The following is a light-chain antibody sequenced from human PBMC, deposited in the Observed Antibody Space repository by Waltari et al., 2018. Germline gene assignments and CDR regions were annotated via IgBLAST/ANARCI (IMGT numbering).Light chain of an antibody. Sequence: DIQMTQSPSSLSASVADRVTITCLASQSISSYLNWYQQKPGKAPKLLIYAASSLQSGVPSRFSGSGSGTDFTLTISSLQPEDFATYYCQQSYSTPPYTFGQGTKLEIK. CDR3: QQSYSTPPYT. V-gene: IGKV1-39*01. CDR2: AAS. J-gene: IGKJ2*01. CDR1: QSISSY.